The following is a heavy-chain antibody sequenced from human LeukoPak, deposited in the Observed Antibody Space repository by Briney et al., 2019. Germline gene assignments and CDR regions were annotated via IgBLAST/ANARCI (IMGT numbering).Heavy chain of an antibody. Sequence: GSLRLSCAASGFTFSSYAMSWVRQAPGKGLEWIGYVYYSGSTNYNPSLKSRVTISVDTSKNQFSLKLSSVTAADTAVYYCGRDGAYYYGSGQRDYYYGMDVWGQGTTVTVSS. J-gene: IGHJ6*02. CDR1: GFTFSSYA. CDR3: GRDGAYYYGSGQRDYYYGMDV. CDR2: VYYSGST. D-gene: IGHD3-10*01. V-gene: IGHV4-59*01.